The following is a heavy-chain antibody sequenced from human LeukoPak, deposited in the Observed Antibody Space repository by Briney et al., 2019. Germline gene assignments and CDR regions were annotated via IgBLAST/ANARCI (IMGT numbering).Heavy chain of an antibody. CDR2: ISGSGGST. V-gene: IGHV3-23*01. Sequence: GGSLRLSCAASGFTFSSYGMSWVRQAPGMGLEWVSAISGSGGSTYYADSVRGRFTISRDNSKNTVYLQMNSLRAEDTAVYFCARGHSGWYDYWGQGTLVTVSS. D-gene: IGHD6-19*01. CDR1: GFTFSSYG. CDR3: ARGHSGWYDY. J-gene: IGHJ4*02.